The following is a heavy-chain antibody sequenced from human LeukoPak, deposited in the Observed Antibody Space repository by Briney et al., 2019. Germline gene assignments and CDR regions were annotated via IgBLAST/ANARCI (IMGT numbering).Heavy chain of an antibody. V-gene: IGHV1-18*01. Sequence: GASVKVSCKASGYTFTSYGISWVRQAPGQGLEWMGWISAYNGNTNYAQKLQGRVTMTTDTSTSTAYMELSSLRSEDTAVYYCARRFTMVRGVSGTDAFDIWGQGTMVTVSS. D-gene: IGHD3-10*01. CDR1: GYTFTSYG. J-gene: IGHJ3*02. CDR2: ISAYNGNT. CDR3: ARRFTMVRGVSGTDAFDI.